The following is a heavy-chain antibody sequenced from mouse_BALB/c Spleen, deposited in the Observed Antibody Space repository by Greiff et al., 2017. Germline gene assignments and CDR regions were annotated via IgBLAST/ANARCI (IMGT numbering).Heavy chain of an antibody. J-gene: IGHJ4*01. Sequence: QVQLKESGPGLVAPSQSLSITCTVSGFSLTSYGVHWVRQPPGKGLEWLGVIWAGGSTNYNSALMSRLSISKDNSKSQVFLKMNSLQTDDTAMYYCARNEDYRYPHYYAMDYWGQGTSVTVSS. CDR2: IWAGGST. CDR3: ARNEDYRYPHYYAMDY. V-gene: IGHV2-9*02. CDR1: GFSLTSYG. D-gene: IGHD2-14*01.